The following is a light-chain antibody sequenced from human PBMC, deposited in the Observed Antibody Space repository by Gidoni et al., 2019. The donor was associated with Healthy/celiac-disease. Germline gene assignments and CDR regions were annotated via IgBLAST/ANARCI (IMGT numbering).Light chain of an antibody. CDR1: QSVSSSY. CDR3: QQYGSSTWP. Sequence: EIVLTQSPGTLSLSPGESATLSCRASQSVSSSYLAWYQQKPGQAPRLLIYGASSRTTGIPDRFSGSGSGTDFTLTISRLEPEDFAVYYCQQYGSSTWPFGQGTKVEIK. J-gene: IGKJ1*01. CDR2: GAS. V-gene: IGKV3-20*01.